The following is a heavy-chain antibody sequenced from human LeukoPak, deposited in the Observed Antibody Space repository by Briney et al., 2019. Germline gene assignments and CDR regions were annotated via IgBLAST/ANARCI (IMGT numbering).Heavy chain of an antibody. CDR3: ASWVALRPYCSSTSCYTGGLFDP. D-gene: IGHD2-2*02. V-gene: IGHV4-4*09. J-gene: IGHJ5*02. CDR2: IYTSGST. CDR1: GGSISSYY. Sequence: SETLSLTCTVSGGSISSYYWSWIRQPPRKGLEWIGYIYTSGSTNYNPSLKSRVTISVDTSKNQFSLKLSSVTAADTAVYYCASWVALRPYCSSTSCYTGGLFDPWGQGTLVTVSS.